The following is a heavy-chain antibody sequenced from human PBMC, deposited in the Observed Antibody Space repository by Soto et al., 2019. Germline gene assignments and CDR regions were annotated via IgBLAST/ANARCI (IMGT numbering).Heavy chain of an antibody. CDR1: GVSITTSGHY. D-gene: IGHD3-16*01. CDR2: IDSSGTT. CDR3: GALGMFMDA. Sequence: QVQLQESGPGLVKPSQTLSLSCSVSGVSITTSGHYWNWVRQRPGRGLEWIGYIDSSGTTYYNPALTTRQARSVEPSTNQISLRLSPVTASVTALGVGALGMFMDAWGRGTTVIVSS. V-gene: IGHV4-31*03. J-gene: IGHJ6*03.